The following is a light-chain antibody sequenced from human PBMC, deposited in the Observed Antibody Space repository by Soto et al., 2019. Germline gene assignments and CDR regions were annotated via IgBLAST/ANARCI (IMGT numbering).Light chain of an antibody. Sequence: EIVMTQSPATLSVSPGERATLSCGASQSIANSLAWYQQKPGQAPRLLIYGASTRATGIPARFSGRGSGTEFTLTISSLQSEDFAVYYCQQYSNWPPLTFGGGTKVEI. CDR1: QSIANS. J-gene: IGKJ4*01. CDR3: QQYSNWPPLT. V-gene: IGKV3-15*01. CDR2: GAS.